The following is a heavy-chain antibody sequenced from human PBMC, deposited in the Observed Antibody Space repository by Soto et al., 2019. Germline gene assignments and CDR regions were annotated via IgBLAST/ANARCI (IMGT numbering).Heavy chain of an antibody. V-gene: IGHV1-2*02. CDR1: GYSFTGYY. D-gene: IGHD3-3*01. Sequence: ASVKVSCKASGYSFTGYYLHWVRQAPGQGLEWMGWINSNSGGTKYAQKFQGRVTMTRDTSIRTAYMELNSLRAEDTAVYYCVRDTQVLRYLGGVSPYYYGMDVWGQGTTVTVSS. CDR3: VRDTQVLRYLGGVSPYYYGMDV. J-gene: IGHJ6*02. CDR2: INSNSGGT.